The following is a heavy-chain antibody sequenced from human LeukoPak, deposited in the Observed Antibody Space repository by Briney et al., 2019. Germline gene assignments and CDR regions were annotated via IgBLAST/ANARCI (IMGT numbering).Heavy chain of an antibody. CDR2: IKQDGSEK. D-gene: IGHD2-2*01. J-gene: IGHJ5*02. Sequence: QPGGSLRLSCAASGFTFSSYWMTWIRQAPGKGLEWVANIKQDGSEKYYVDSVKGRFTISRDNAKNSLYLQMNSLRAEDTAVYYCARDTGGGYSCYDRWGQGTLVTVSS. CDR3: ARDTGGGYSCYDR. V-gene: IGHV3-7*01. CDR1: GFTFSSYW.